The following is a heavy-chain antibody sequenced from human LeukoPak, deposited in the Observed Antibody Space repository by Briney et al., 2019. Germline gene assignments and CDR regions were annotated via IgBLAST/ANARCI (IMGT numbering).Heavy chain of an antibody. CDR1: GGXFSTYY. Sequence: SETLSLTCTVSGGXFSTYYWSWIRQPPGKRLEWIGYIYTTGSTNYNPSLESRVTISVDTSKKQFSLKLRSVTAADTAVYYCARLRRLRDGYNAFDFWGQGRMVTVSS. CDR3: ARLRRLRDGYNAFDF. CDR2: IYTTGST. V-gene: IGHV4-4*08. D-gene: IGHD5-24*01. J-gene: IGHJ3*01.